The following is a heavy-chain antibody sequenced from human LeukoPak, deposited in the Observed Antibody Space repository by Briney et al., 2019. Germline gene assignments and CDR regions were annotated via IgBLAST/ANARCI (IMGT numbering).Heavy chain of an antibody. D-gene: IGHD5-12*01. CDR3: ARDHRYAFDN. V-gene: IGHV3-48*01. CDR2: IGISSGNT. CDR1: GFNFIDYS. Sequence: GGSLRLSCAASGFNFIDYSMNWVRQAPGEGLEWISYIGISSGNTKYADSVKGRFTISRGKARNSLYLQMNSLRVEDTAMYYCARDHRYAFDNWGHGTLVTVSS. J-gene: IGHJ4*01.